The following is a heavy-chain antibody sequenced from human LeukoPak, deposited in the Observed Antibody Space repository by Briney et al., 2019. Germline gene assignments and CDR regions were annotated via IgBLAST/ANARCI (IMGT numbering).Heavy chain of an antibody. CDR1: GVSVSSSSYF. D-gene: IGHD3-3*01. J-gene: IGHJ6*02. CDR2: IYYSGTT. CDR3: ARLRMSGYYYHYGVDV. V-gene: IGHV4-39*01. Sequence: SETLSLTCTVSGVSVSSSSYFWGWIRQSPGKGPEWIGNIYYSGTTYYSPSLKSRVSISVDTSKNQFSLKLSSVTAADTAVYYCARLRMSGYYYHYGVDVWGQGTTVTVSS.